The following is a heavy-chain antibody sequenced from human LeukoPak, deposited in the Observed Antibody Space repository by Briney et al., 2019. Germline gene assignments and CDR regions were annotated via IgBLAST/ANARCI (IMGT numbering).Heavy chain of an antibody. J-gene: IGHJ3*01. Sequence: PSETLSLTCTVSGGSISSYYWSWIRQPPGKGLEWIGYIYYSGSTNYNPSLKSRVTISVDTSKNQFSLKLSSVTAADTAVYHCARHCCTGPSKRVFDFWGQGTMVTVSS. D-gene: IGHD2-8*02. CDR2: IYYSGST. CDR1: GGSISSYY. V-gene: IGHV4-59*08. CDR3: ARHCCTGPSKRVFDF.